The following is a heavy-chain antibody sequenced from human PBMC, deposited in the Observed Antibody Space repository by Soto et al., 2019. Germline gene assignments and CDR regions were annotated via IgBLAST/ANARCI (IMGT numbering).Heavy chain of an antibody. CDR2: IYHSGST. V-gene: IGHV4-38-2*01. J-gene: IGHJ3*02. Sequence: PSETLSLTCAVSGYSISSGYYWGWIRQPPGKGLEWIGSIYHSGSTYYNPSLKSRVTISVDTSKNQFSLKLSSVTAADTAVYYCAGSIAARPSAFDIWGQGTMVTVSS. D-gene: IGHD6-6*01. CDR1: GYSISSGYY. CDR3: AGSIAARPSAFDI.